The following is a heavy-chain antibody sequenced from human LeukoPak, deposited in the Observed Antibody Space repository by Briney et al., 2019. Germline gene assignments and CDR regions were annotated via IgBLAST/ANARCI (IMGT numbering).Heavy chain of an antibody. J-gene: IGHJ4*02. Sequence: SETLSLTCTVSGGSISSSSYYWGWIRQPPGKGLDWIGSIYSGGRTYYNPSLNSRVTVSVDRSKNQFSLRLSSATAADTAVYYCTREWAGTTVDYWGQGTLVTVSP. CDR2: IYSGGRT. V-gene: IGHV4-39*07. CDR1: GGSISSSSYY. D-gene: IGHD1-7*01. CDR3: TREWAGTTVDY.